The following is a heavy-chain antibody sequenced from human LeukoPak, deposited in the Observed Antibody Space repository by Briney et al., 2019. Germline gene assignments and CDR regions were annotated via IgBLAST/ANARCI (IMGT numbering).Heavy chain of an antibody. V-gene: IGHV4-61*02. J-gene: IGHJ4*02. CDR1: GGSTSSGSYY. CDR2: IYTSGST. CDR3: ARPWGGYVGY. Sequence: SQTLSLTCTVSGGSTSSGSYYWSWIRQPAGKGLEWIGRIYTSGSTNYNPSLKSRVTISVDTSKNQFSLKLSSVTAADTAVYYCARPWGGYVGYWGQGTLVTVSS. D-gene: IGHD5-12*01.